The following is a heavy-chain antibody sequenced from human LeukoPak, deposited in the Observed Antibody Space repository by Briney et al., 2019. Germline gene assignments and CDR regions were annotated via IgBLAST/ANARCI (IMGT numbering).Heavy chain of an antibody. CDR2: IYTSGST. J-gene: IGHJ4*02. Sequence: PSETLSLTCTVSGGSISSYYWSWIRQPAGKGLEWIGRIYTSGSTNYNPSLKSRVTMSVDTSKNQFSLKLSSVTAADTAVYYCARASDCGGDCYEDYWGQGTLVTVSP. D-gene: IGHD2-21*02. CDR3: ARASDCGGDCYEDY. CDR1: GGSISSYY. V-gene: IGHV4-4*07.